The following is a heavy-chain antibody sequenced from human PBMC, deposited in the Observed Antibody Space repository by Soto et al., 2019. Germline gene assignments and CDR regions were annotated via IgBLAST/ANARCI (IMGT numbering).Heavy chain of an antibody. CDR3: AKDGRGSGSHYNSFGY. CDR1: GFTVGNNY. Sequence: EVQLVESGGGLIQPGGSLKLSCAASGFTVGNNYMSWVRQAPGKGLEWVSLIYSTGTTKYADSVKGRFTVSRDYAKNTLYLQMNSLRAEDTAVYYCAKDGRGSGSHYNSFGYWGQGTLVTVSS. J-gene: IGHJ4*02. D-gene: IGHD3-10*01. CDR2: IYSTGTT. V-gene: IGHV3-53*01.